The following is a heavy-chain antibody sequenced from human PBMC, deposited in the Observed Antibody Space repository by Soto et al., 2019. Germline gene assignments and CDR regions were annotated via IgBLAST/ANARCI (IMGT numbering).Heavy chain of an antibody. CDR2: INPSGGNT. CDR1: GYTFTSYY. J-gene: IGHJ4*02. Sequence: GASVKVSCKASGYTFTSYYMHWVRQAPGQGLEWMGIINPSGGNTSYAQKFQGRVTMTTDTSTNTAYMELRSLRSEDTAVYYCARGGTPIDSWGQGTLVTVSS. D-gene: IGHD3-16*01. V-gene: IGHV1-46*01. CDR3: ARGGTPIDS.